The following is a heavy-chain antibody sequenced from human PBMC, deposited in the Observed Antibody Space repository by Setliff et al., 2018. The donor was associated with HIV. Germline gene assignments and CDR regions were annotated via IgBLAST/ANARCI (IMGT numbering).Heavy chain of an antibody. CDR3: ARRAYCSSTTCFDF. V-gene: IGHV3-66*04. J-gene: IGHJ4*02. CDR1: GFSVSNKY. D-gene: IGHD2-2*01. CDR2: IYSDDYT. Sequence: GGSLRLSCAVSGFSVSNKYMTWVRQAPGKGLEWVSIIYSDDYTYYADSIKGRFTLSRDSSKNTLYLQITSLRAEDTAVYYCARRAYCSSTTCFDFWGQGTLVTVSS.